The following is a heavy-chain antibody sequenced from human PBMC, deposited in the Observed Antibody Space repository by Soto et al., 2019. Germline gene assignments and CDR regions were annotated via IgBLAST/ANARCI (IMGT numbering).Heavy chain of an antibody. CDR3: ARWRAVAGLYYFDY. D-gene: IGHD6-19*01. Sequence: ASVKVSCKASGYTFTSYAMHLVRQAPGQRLEWMGWINAGNGNTKYSQKFQGRVTITRDTSASTAYMELSSLRSEDTAVYYCARWRAVAGLYYFDYWGQGTLVTVS. J-gene: IGHJ4*02. CDR2: INAGNGNT. CDR1: GYTFTSYA. V-gene: IGHV1-3*01.